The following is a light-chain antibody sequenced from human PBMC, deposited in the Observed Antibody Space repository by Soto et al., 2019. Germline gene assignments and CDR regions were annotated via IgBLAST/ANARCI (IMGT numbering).Light chain of an antibody. CDR2: ETF. Sequence: DIQMTQSPSSVSASVGARVIITCRASQDIGSRLAWYQQIPGKAPKLLIYETFNLQRGVPARFXGSRSGTDYTLTITSLQPEDFAIYYCQQANSFPPWTFGQGTKVEIK. CDR3: QQANSFPPWT. J-gene: IGKJ1*01. CDR1: QDIGSR. V-gene: IGKV1-12*01.